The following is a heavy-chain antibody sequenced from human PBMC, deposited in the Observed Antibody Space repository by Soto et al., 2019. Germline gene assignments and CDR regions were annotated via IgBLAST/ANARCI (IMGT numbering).Heavy chain of an antibody. CDR1: GYTLTSYY. D-gene: IGHD2-2*01. CDR3: ARDRVVGYCSSTSCTNFDY. CDR2: INPSGGST. V-gene: IGHV1-46*01. Sequence: ASVKVSCKASGYTLTSYYMRWVRQAPGQGLEWMGIINPSGGSTSYAQKFQGRVTMTRDTSTSTVYMELSSLRSEDTAVYYCARDRVVGYCSSTSCTNFDYWGQGTLVTVSS. J-gene: IGHJ4*02.